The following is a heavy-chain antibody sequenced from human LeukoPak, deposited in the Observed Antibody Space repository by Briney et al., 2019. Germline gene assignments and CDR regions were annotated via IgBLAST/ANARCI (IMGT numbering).Heavy chain of an antibody. D-gene: IGHD5-24*01. CDR3: ARQPVERWLQLEYYFDY. Sequence: PSETLSLTCTVSGGSISSSSYYWGWIRQPPGKGLEWIGSIYYSGSTNYNPSLKSRVTISVDTSKNQFSLKLSSVTAADTAVYYCARQPVERWLQLEYYFDYWGQGTLVTVSS. CDR1: GGSISSSSYY. V-gene: IGHV4-39*01. J-gene: IGHJ4*02. CDR2: IYYSGST.